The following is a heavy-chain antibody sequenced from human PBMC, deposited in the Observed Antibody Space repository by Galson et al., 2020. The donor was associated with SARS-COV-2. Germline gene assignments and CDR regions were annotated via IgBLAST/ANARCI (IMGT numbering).Heavy chain of an antibody. D-gene: IGHD5-18*01. CDR3: ARAGGYRNAFDI. J-gene: IGHJ3*02. Sequence: GESLKISCAASGFTFSSYGMHWVRQAPGKGLEWVAVIWYDGGNKYYADSVKGRFTISRDNSKNTLYLQMNSLRAEDTAVYYCARAGGYRNAFDIWGQGTMVTVSS. V-gene: IGHV3-33*01. CDR2: IWYDGGNK. CDR1: GFTFSSYG.